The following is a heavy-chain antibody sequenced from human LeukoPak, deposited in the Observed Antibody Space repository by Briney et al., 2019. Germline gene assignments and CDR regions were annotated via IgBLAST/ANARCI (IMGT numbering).Heavy chain of an antibody. CDR3: AKLSGSYDFDY. CDR1: GFTFSSYA. CDR2: ISYDGGNK. D-gene: IGHD1-26*01. V-gene: IGHV3-30*04. J-gene: IGHJ4*02. Sequence: GGSLRLSCAASGFTFSSYAMHWVRQAPGKGLEWVAVISYDGGNKYYADSVKGRFTISRDNSKNTLYLQMNSLRAEDTAVYYCAKLSGSYDFDYWGQGTLVTVSS.